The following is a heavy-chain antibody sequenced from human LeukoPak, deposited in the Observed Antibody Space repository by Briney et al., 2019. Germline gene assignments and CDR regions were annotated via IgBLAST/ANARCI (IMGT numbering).Heavy chain of an antibody. V-gene: IGHV3-7*01. CDR1: GFTFSSYW. J-gene: IGHJ4*02. Sequence: GGSLRLSCAASGFTFSSYWMSWVRQAPGKGLEWVANIKQDGSEKYYVDSVKGRFTISRDNAKNSLYLQMNSLRAEDTAVYYCARAKGIITMVRGVGYFDYWGQGTLVTVSS. CDR2: IKQDGSEK. D-gene: IGHD3-10*01. CDR3: ARAKGIITMVRGVGYFDY.